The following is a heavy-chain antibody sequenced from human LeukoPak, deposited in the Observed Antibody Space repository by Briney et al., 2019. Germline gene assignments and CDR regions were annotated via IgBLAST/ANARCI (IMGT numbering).Heavy chain of an antibody. D-gene: IGHD3-10*01. V-gene: IGHV3-30-3*01. J-gene: IGHJ6*02. CDR2: ISYDGSNK. Sequence: PGGSLRLSCAASGFTFSSYAMLWVRQAPGKGLEWVAVISYDGSNKYYADSVKGRFTISRDNSKNTLYLQMNSLRAEDTAVYYCARDLSVVRAGRYGMDVWGQGTTVTVSS. CDR3: ARDLSVVRAGRYGMDV. CDR1: GFTFSSYA.